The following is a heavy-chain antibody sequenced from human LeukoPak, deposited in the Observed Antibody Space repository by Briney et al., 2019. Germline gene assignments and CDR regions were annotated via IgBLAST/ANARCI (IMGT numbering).Heavy chain of an antibody. CDR2: IYYSGNT. Sequence: PSETLSLTCTVSVGSISSSSYYWGWIRQPPGKGLEWIGTIYYSGNTYYNPSLKSRLTISVDTSKNQFSLKLSSVTAADTAVYYCARSDYYGSGSYYTNPDYWGQGTLVTVSS. CDR3: ARSDYYGSGSYYTNPDY. CDR1: VGSISSSSYY. J-gene: IGHJ4*02. D-gene: IGHD3-10*01. V-gene: IGHV4-39*07.